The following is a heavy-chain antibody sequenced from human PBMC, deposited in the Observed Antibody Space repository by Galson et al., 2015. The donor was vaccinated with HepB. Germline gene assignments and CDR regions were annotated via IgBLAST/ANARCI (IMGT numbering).Heavy chain of an antibody. V-gene: IGHV3-53*04. CDR1: GFTVSFNY. D-gene: IGHD6-13*01. CDR2: IYSGGST. J-gene: IGHJ4*02. CDR3: ARTTSSSWYYFDY. Sequence: SLRLSCAASGFTVSFNYMSWVRQAPGKGLEWVSVIYSGGSTYYTDSVKGRFTIPRHNSKNTLYLQMNSLRAEDTAVYYCARTTSSSWYYFDYWGQGTLVTVSS.